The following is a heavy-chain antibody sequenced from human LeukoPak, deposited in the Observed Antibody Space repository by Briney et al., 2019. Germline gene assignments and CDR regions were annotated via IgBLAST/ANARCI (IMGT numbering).Heavy chain of an antibody. CDR1: GGSISSSYW. CDR3: ARVSSSTHNWFDT. V-gene: IGHV4-4*02. CDR2: VYHGGST. D-gene: IGHD2-2*01. Sequence: SGTLSLTCGVSGGSISSSYWWSWVRQPPGKGLQWIGEVYHGGSTNYNPSLTSRVTMSVDESKNHFALKLSSLTVADTARYYCARVSSSTHNWFDTWGQGIQVTVSS. J-gene: IGHJ5*02.